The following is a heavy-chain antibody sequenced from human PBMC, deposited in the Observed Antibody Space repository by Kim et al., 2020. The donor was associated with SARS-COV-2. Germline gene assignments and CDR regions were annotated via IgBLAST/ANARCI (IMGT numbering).Heavy chain of an antibody. CDR2: INPNSGGT. Sequence: ASVKVSCKASGYTFTGYYMHWVRQAPGQGLEWMGRINPNSGGTNYAQKFQGRVTMTRDTSISTAYMELSRLRSDDTAVYYCARCPYYYYGMDVWGQGTTVTVSS. CDR1: GYTFTGYY. CDR3: ARCPYYYYGMDV. J-gene: IGHJ6*02. V-gene: IGHV1-2*06.